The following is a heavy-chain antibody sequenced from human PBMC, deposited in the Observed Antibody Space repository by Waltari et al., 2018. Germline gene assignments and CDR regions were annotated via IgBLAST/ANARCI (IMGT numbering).Heavy chain of an antibody. CDR3: AGTGIAAAGPFYYYYYMDV. CDR1: GCSISSSY. V-gene: IGHV4-59*08. J-gene: IGHJ6*03. Sequence: QVQLQESGPGLVTPSETLSLTCTVSGCSISSSYWSWIRQPPGQGLEWIGYIYYSGSTNYNPSLKSRVTISVDTSKNQFSLKLSSVTAADTAVYYCAGTGIAAAGPFYYYYYMDVWGKGTTVTISS. CDR2: IYYSGST. D-gene: IGHD6-13*01.